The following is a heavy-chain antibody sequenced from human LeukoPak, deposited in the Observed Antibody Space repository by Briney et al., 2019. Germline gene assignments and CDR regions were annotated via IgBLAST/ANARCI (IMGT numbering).Heavy chain of an antibody. CDR1: GFTFSSYS. CDR3: ASFDYYDSSGYHYFDY. Sequence: KPGGSLRLSCAASGFTFSSYSMNWVRRAPGKGLEWVSSISSSSSYIYYADSVKGRFTISRDNAKNSLYLQMNSLRAEDTAVYYCASFDYYDSSGYHYFDYWGQGTLVTVSS. J-gene: IGHJ4*02. V-gene: IGHV3-21*01. D-gene: IGHD3-22*01. CDR2: ISSSSSYI.